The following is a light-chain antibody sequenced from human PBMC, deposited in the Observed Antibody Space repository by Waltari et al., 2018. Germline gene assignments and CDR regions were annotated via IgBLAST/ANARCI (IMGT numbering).Light chain of an antibody. V-gene: IGKV1-5*03. CDR3: QQYNSNPWT. CDR1: QSVGTW. J-gene: IGKJ1*01. Sequence: DIQMTQSPSTLSASVGDRVTITCRASQSVGTWLAWFQQIPGRAPKVLSYRASNSESVVPSRFSGSGSGTDFTLTISSLQPDDFATYYCQQYNSNPWTFGQGTKVEIK. CDR2: RAS.